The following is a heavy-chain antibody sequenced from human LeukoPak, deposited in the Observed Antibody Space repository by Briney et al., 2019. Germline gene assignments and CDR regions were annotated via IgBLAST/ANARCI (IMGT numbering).Heavy chain of an antibody. CDR2: IRYDGSNK. V-gene: IGHV3-30*02. CDR3: AKDENYSSSGAFDI. Sequence: GGSLRLSCAASGFTFSSYGMHWVRQAPGKGLEWVAFIRYDGSNKYYADSVKGRFTISRDNSKNTLYLQMNSLRAEDTAVYYCAKDENYSSSGAFDIWGQGTMVTVSS. CDR1: GFTFSSYG. D-gene: IGHD6-6*01. J-gene: IGHJ3*02.